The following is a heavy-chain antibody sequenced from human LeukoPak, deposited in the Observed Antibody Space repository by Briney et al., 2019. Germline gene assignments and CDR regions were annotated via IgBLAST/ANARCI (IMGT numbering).Heavy chain of an antibody. V-gene: IGHV4-4*02. J-gene: IGHJ6*04. CDR2: IYHSGST. CDR3: ARGRVTYYDISTGYYFQYYYYGMDV. CDR1: GGSISSSNW. D-gene: IGHD3-9*01. Sequence: PSETLSLTCAVSGGSISSSNWWSWVRQPPGKGLEWIGEIYHSGSTNYNPSLKSRVTISVDKSKNQFSLKLSSVTAADTAVYYCARGRVTYYDISTGYYFQYYYYGMDVWGKGTTVTVSS.